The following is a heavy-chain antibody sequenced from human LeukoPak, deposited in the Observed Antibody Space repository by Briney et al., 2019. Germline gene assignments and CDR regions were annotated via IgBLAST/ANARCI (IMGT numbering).Heavy chain of an antibody. D-gene: IGHD3-22*01. CDR1: GGSISSGDYY. CDR2: IYYSGST. Sequence: PAETLSLTCTVSGGSISSGDYYWSWIRQPPGKGLEWIGYIYYSGSTYYNPSLKSRVTISVDTSKNQFSLKLSSVTAADTAVYYCARVSYYYDSSGYHDAFDIWGQGTMVTVSS. V-gene: IGHV4-30-4*08. CDR3: ARVSYYYDSSGYHDAFDI. J-gene: IGHJ3*02.